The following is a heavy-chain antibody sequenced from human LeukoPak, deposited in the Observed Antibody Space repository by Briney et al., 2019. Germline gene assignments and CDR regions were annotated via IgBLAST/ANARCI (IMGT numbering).Heavy chain of an antibody. V-gene: IGHV3-7*03. J-gene: IGHJ3*01. Sequence: GGSLRLSCAVSGFTFSGFWMSWSRQAPGKGLEWVASINADGSEGYYADVVKGRFTISRDNAKNSLYLQINSLRAEDTAVYYCARSPYSSSSSVWGQGTMVTVSS. D-gene: IGHD6-6*01. CDR1: GFTFSGFW. CDR3: ARSPYSSSSSV. CDR2: INADGSEG.